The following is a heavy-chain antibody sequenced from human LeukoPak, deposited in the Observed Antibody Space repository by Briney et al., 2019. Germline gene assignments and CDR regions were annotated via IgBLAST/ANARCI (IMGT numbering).Heavy chain of an antibody. CDR2: LTSSGGNT. CDR1: GFTFSSYA. V-gene: IGHV3-23*01. Sequence: GGSLRLSCAASGFTFSSYAMSWVRQAPGKGLEWVSALTSSGGNTYYADSVKGRFTISRDNSENTLYLQMNSLRAEDTAVYYCAKDGEYCSSTSCFYYFDYWGQGTLVTVSS. J-gene: IGHJ4*02. CDR3: AKDGEYCSSTSCFYYFDY. D-gene: IGHD2-2*01.